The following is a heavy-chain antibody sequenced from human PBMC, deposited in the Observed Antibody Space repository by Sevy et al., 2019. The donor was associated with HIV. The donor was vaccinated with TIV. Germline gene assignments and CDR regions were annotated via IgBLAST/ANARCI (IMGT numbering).Heavy chain of an antibody. CDR1: GFTFSKYS. D-gene: IGHD2-8*01. CDR2: LFFGCGEI. Sequence: GGSLSLSCAASGFTFSKYSMSWVRQPPGKGLGGVSTLFFGCGEINYADSVKGRLTISRDNSKSSVYLQMNNLGPEDTAVYYCAREGCTKPHDYWGQGTLVTVSS. CDR3: AREGCTKPHDY. J-gene: IGHJ4*02. V-gene: IGHV3-23*01.